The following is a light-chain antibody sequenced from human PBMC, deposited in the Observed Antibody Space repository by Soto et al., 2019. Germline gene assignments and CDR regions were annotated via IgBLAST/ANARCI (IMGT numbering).Light chain of an antibody. V-gene: IGKV3-20*01. J-gene: IGKJ1*01. CDR3: QQYAVSPIT. CDR1: QSLSSSN. Sequence: EIVLTQSPGTLSLSPGQRATLSCRASQSLSSSNLAWYHQKPGQAPRLLIYAASTRATGIPDRFSGSGSGTDFTLTISRLEPEDFAVFYCQQYAVSPITFGQGTKVDIK. CDR2: AAS.